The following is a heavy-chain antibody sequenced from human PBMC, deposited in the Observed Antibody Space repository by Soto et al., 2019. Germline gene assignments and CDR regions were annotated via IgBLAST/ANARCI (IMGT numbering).Heavy chain of an antibody. D-gene: IGHD3-10*01. CDR2: IHYTGTT. CDR3: SKHIIGTDHASLDL. Sequence: TLCVTCTVAGGYVNSLSYYCGWIRQPPGKGLEWIASIHYTGTTYYNPSLRSRATISVDTSKNQFSLKLNSVTAADTAVYYCSKHIIGTDHASLDLWGHGTPDTVSS. CDR1: GGYVNSLSYY. V-gene: IGHV4-39*01. J-gene: IGHJ5*02.